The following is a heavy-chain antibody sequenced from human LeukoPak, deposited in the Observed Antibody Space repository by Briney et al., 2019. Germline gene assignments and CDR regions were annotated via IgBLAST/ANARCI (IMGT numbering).Heavy chain of an antibody. J-gene: IGHJ4*02. CDR3: ARAGIAVAGYDY. Sequence: GGSLRLPCAASGFTFSSYSMNWVRQAPGKGLEWVSSISSSSSYIYYADSVKGRFTISRDNAKNSLYLQMNSLRAEDTAVYYCARAGIAVAGYDYWGQGTLVTVSS. CDR2: ISSSSSYI. V-gene: IGHV3-21*01. D-gene: IGHD6-19*01. CDR1: GFTFSSYS.